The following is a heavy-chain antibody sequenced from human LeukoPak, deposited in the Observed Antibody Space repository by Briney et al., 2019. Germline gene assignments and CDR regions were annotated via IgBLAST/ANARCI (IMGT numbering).Heavy chain of an antibody. J-gene: IGHJ4*02. V-gene: IGHV4-34*01. CDR2: INHSGST. CDR3: PGVRVGATKVRASPFDY. Sequence: PSETLSLTCAVYGGSFSGYYWSWIRQPPGKGLEWIGEINHSGSTNYNPPLKSRVTISVETSKKQFSLKLSPVTAADTALYYLPGVRVGATKVRASPFDYWGQGTLVTVSS. D-gene: IGHD1-26*01. CDR1: GGSFSGYY.